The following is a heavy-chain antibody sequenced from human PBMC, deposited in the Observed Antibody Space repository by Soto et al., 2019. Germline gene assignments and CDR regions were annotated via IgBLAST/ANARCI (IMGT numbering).Heavy chain of an antibody. Sequence: GGSLRLSCAASGFTFSSYWMSWVRQAPGKGLEWVANIKQDGREKYYVDSVKGRFTISRDNAKNSLYLQMNSLRAEDTAVYYCARDSAYNWNYVYYYYYGMDVWGQGTTVTVSS. V-gene: IGHV3-7*05. CDR3: ARDSAYNWNYVYYYYYGMDV. D-gene: IGHD1-7*01. CDR1: GFTFSSYW. CDR2: IKQDGREK. J-gene: IGHJ6*02.